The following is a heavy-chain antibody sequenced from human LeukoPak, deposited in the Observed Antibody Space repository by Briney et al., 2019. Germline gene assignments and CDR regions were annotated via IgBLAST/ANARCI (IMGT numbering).Heavy chain of an antibody. V-gene: IGHV4-4*07. CDR3: AREWSGAFDI. J-gene: IGHJ3*02. CDR2: IYTSGSP. D-gene: IGHD6-25*01. CDR1: GGSISSYY. Sequence: SETLSLTCTVSGGSISSYYWSWIRQPAGDGLEWIGHIYTSGSPNYNPSLKSRVTMSVDTSKNQFSLKLSSVTAADTAVYYCAREWSGAFDIWGQGTMVTVSS.